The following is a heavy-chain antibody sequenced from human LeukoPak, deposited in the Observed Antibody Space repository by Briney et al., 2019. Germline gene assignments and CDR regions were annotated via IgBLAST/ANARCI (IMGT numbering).Heavy chain of an antibody. CDR1: GFTFSSYS. D-gene: IGHD6-13*01. V-gene: IGHV3-23*01. CDR3: AKAHLAAAGLVNWFDP. Sequence: PGGSLRLSCAASGFTFSSYSMSWVRQAPGKGLEWVSAISGSGGSTYYADSVKGRFTISRDNSKNTLYLQMNSLRAEDTAVYYCAKAHLAAAGLVNWFDPWGQGTLVTVSS. J-gene: IGHJ5*02. CDR2: ISGSGGST.